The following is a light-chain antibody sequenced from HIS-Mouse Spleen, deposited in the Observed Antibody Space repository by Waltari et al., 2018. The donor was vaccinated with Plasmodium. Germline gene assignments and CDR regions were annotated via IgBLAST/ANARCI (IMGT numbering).Light chain of an antibody. CDR1: VLANKY. CDR3: YSAADNNRV. V-gene: IGLV3-27*01. J-gene: IGLJ3*02. Sequence: SYELTQPSSVSVSPGQKARITCPGDVLANKYARWFQQKPGQAPVLVIYKDSERPSGIPERFSGSSSGTTVTLTISGAQVEDEADYYCYSAADNNRVFGGGTKLTVL. CDR2: KDS.